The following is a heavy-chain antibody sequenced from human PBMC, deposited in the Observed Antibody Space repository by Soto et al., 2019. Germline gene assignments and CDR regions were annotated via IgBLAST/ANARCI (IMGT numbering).Heavy chain of an antibody. CDR2: INPTGGNT. CDR3: ARDSSHGAFDI. Sequence: ASVKVSCKASGYTFTSYYIHWVRQAPGHGLEWMAIINPTGGNTNYAQKFQGRVTMTTDTSTSTAYMELRSLRSDDTAVYYCARDSSHGAFDIWGQGTMVTVSS. J-gene: IGHJ3*02. V-gene: IGHV1-46*01. CDR1: GYTFTSYY.